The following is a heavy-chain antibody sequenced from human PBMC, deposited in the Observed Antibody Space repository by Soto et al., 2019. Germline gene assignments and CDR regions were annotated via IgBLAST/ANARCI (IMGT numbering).Heavy chain of an antibody. Sequence: QVHLVQSGAEVKTPGASVTISCKASGYTFSDYGIHWIRQAPGQRPEWLGWILCLNDRKEYSQKFQARISLTRDTSASTAYMGWSRLRSEDTAVYYCARGRRTCTEKTCYTDFDFWGQGSLVSVSS. D-gene: IGHD2-2*02. CDR1: GYTFSDYG. V-gene: IGHV1-3*01. CDR2: ILCLNDRK. CDR3: ARGRRTCTEKTCYTDFDF. J-gene: IGHJ4*02.